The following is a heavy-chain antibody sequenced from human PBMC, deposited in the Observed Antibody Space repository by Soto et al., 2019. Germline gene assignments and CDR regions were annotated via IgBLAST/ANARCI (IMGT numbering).Heavy chain of an antibody. CDR3: ARDPVPAAKGSSHYFYGMDV. CDR2: IYTRGTP. Sequence: SETLSLTCSVSGGSISSNSYWSWIRQPAGKGLEWIGRIYTRGTPTYNPSLTSRVTMSVDTSKNQFSLKLTSVTAADTAVYYCARDPVPAAKGSSHYFYGMDVWGQGTTVTVSS. D-gene: IGHD2-2*01. CDR1: GGSISSNSY. J-gene: IGHJ6*02. V-gene: IGHV4-4*07.